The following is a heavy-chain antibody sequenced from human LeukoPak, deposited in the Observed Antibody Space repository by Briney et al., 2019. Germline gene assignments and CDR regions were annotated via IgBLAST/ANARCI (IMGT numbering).Heavy chain of an antibody. Sequence: PGGSLRLSCAASGFTFSNYYMSWIRQAPGKGLEWVSYISSSGSTIYYADSVKGRFTISRDNAKNSLYLQMNSLRAEDTAVYYCARTHVVVPAATPAGGYWFDPWGQGTLVTVSS. D-gene: IGHD2-2*01. CDR3: ARTHVVVPAATPAGGYWFDP. V-gene: IGHV3-11*01. CDR2: ISSSGSTI. J-gene: IGHJ5*02. CDR1: GFTFSNYY.